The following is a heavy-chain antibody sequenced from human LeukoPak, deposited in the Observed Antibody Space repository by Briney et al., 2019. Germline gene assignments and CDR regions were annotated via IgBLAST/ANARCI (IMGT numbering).Heavy chain of an antibody. J-gene: IGHJ6*02. CDR3: ARAGDPSYDSSGYYYRYYYYGMDV. CDR2: MNPNSGNT. D-gene: IGHD3-22*01. CDR1: GYTFTSYD. V-gene: IGHV1-8*01. Sequence: ASVKVSCKASGYTFTSYDINWVRQATEQGLEWMGWMNPNSGNTGYAQKFQGRVTMTRNTSISTAYMELSSLRSEDTAVYYCARAGDPSYDSSGYYYRYYYYGMDVWGQGTTVTVSS.